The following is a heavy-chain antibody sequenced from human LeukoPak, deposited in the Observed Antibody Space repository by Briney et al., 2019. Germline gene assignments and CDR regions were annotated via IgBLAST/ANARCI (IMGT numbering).Heavy chain of an antibody. D-gene: IGHD3-16*02. CDR2: ISSSSSYI. J-gene: IGHJ5*02. Sequence: GGPLRLSCAASGSTFSSYSMNWVRQAPGKGLEWVSSISSSSSYIYYADSVKGRFTISRDNAKNSLYLQMNSLRAEDTAVYYCASGTSDYVWGSYRAWGQGTLVTVSS. CDR1: GSTFSSYS. CDR3: ASGTSDYVWGSYRA. V-gene: IGHV3-21*01.